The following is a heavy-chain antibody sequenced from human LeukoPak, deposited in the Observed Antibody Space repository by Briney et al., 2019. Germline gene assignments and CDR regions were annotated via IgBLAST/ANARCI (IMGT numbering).Heavy chain of an antibody. V-gene: IGHV3-21*01. D-gene: IGHD5-24*01. CDR1: GFTFSTYS. CDR2: ISSSSSYI. CDR3: ARRSGRRYEY. Sequence: PGGSLRLSCAASGFTFSTYSMNWVRQAPGKGLEWVSSISSSSSYIYYADSVKGRFTISRDNAKNSLYLQMNSLRVEDTGIYYCARRSGRRYEYWGQGVLVTVSP. J-gene: IGHJ4*02.